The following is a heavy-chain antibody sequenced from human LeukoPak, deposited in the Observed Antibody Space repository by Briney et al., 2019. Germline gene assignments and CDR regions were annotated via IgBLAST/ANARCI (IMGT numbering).Heavy chain of an antibody. CDR3: ANDQFRTVAFPDS. Sequence: PGGSLRLSCAASGFTFSNYAMSWVRQAPGKGLEWVSTINDRGIATYYADSVKGRFTISRDNSKNTLSLQVSSLRAEDTVVYYCANDQFRTVAFPDSWGQGTLVIVSS. V-gene: IGHV3-23*01. J-gene: IGHJ4*02. CDR1: GFTFSNYA. CDR2: INDRGIAT. D-gene: IGHD6-19*01.